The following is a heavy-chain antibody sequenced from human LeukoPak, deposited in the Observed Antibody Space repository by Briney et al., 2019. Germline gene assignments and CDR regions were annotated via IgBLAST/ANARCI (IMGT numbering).Heavy chain of an antibody. J-gene: IGHJ1*01. D-gene: IGHD2/OR15-2a*01. CDR3: ARDGSAKSFYY. CDR2: FHYSGST. CDR1: GDSFNSGY. Sequence: SETLPLTCIVSGDSFNSGYWSWLRQPPGKGLEWIGFFHYSGSTNYNPSLTSRVTISKDTSKNLFSLRLTSVTAADTAIYYCARDGSAKSFYYWGQGTLVTVSS. V-gene: IGHV4-59*01.